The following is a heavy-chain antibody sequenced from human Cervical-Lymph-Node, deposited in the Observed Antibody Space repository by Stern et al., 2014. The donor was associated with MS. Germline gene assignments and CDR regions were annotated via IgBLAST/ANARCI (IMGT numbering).Heavy chain of an antibody. Sequence: VQLGQSGGGLVKPGESLRLSCVVSGFTFSSYSMNWVRQAPGKGLEWVSGISSVNDYINYADTMKGRFTISRDNAKNSLYLQINSLRVEDTAVYYCVRGIASYHYYGMDVWGQGTTVTVSS. CDR3: VRGIASYHYYGMDV. CDR1: GFTFSSYS. CDR2: ISSVNDYI. J-gene: IGHJ6*02. V-gene: IGHV3-21*01. D-gene: IGHD6-13*01.